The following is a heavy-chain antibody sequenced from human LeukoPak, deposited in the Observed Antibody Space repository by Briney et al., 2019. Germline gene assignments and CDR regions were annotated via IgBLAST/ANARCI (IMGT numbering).Heavy chain of an antibody. D-gene: IGHD6-13*01. J-gene: IGHJ5*02. CDR1: GFTLSSYA. Sequence: AGGSLRLSCAASGFTLSSYAMIWVRQAPGKGLEWVSALSGSDGSKYYADSVKGRFTISRDNSKNTVYLQMNSLRAEDTAVYYCAKSGIGSSMNWFDPWGQGTLVTVSS. CDR2: LSGSDGSK. CDR3: AKSGIGSSMNWFDP. V-gene: IGHV3-23*01.